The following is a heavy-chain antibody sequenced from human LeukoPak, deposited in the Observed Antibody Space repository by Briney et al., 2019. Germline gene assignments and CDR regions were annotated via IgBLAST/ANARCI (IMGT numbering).Heavy chain of an antibody. D-gene: IGHD6-13*01. V-gene: IGHV3-33*08. J-gene: IGHJ4*02. CDR2: IWYDGSNK. Sequence: PGGSLRLSCAASGFTFSNYAMSWVRQAPGKGLEWVAVIWYDGSNKYYADCVEGRFTISRDNSKNPLYLQMNSLRAEDTAVYYCARDAVYSSSWQYYWGQGTLVTVSS. CDR3: ARDAVYSSSWQYY. CDR1: GFTFSNYA.